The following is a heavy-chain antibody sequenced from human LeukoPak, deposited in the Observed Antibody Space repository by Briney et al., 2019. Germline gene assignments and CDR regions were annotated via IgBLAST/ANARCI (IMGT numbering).Heavy chain of an antibody. CDR3: ARRVAYGSGGYFDY. D-gene: IGHD3-10*01. J-gene: IGHJ4*02. CDR2: IYYSGST. Sequence: SETLSLTCTVSGGSISSYYWSWIRQPPGKGLEWIGYIYYSGSTNYNPSLKSRVTISVDTSKNRFSLKLSSVTAADTAVYYCARRVAYGSGGYFDYWGQGTLVTVSS. CDR1: GGSISSYY. V-gene: IGHV4-59*08.